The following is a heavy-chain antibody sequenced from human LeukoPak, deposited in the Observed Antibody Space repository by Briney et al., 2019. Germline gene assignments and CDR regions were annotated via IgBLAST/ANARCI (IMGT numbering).Heavy chain of an antibody. CDR1: GGSISSYY. J-gene: IGHJ4*02. CDR2: IYTSGST. D-gene: IGHD6-6*01. Sequence: SETLSLTCTVSGGSISSYYWSWIRQPAGKGLEWIGRIYTSGSTNYNPSLKSRVTISVDTSKNQFSLKLSSVTAADTAVYYCARETAARPAFDYWGQGTLVTVSS. CDR3: ARETAARPAFDY. V-gene: IGHV4-4*07.